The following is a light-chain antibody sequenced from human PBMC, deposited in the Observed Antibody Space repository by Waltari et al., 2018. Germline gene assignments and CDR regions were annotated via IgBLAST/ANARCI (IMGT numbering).Light chain of an antibody. V-gene: IGKV1-39*01. CDR3: HQSYSTPIT. J-gene: IGKJ4*01. Sequence: DIQMTQSPSSLSASVGDRVTITCRTSQSIGNYLNWYQQQPGKAPKILIYAASSLPSGVPSRFSGSGSGTDFTLTISSLQPEDFATYFCHQSYSTPITFGGGTKVEIK. CDR2: AAS. CDR1: QSIGNY.